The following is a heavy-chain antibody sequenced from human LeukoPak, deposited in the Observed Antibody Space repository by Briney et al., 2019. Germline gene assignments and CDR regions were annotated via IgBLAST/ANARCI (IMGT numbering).Heavy chain of an antibody. J-gene: IGHJ4*02. CDR3: ARPRSTSGWDGDFDS. CDR2: IYYSGGT. Sequence: SETLSLTCTVSGGSITGYYWNWIRQPPGKGLEWIGYIYYSGGTYYNPSLESRVTISADTSKNQFSLNLTSVTAADTAVYYCARPRSTSGWDGDFDSWGQGTLVTVSS. CDR1: GGSITGYY. V-gene: IGHV4-59*12. D-gene: IGHD6-19*01.